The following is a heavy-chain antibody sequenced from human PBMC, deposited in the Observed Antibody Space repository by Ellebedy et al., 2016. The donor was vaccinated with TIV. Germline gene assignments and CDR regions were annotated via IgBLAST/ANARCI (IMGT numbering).Heavy chain of an antibody. CDR2: INGGGDRT. CDR1: GFTFGSFA. Sequence: GGSLRLXXVASGFTFGSFAMNWVRQTPGRGLECDSGINGGGDRTYYADSVKGRFTISRDNYKNTLYLQMNSLRGEDTAVYFCAKDRGSGWYHSWFNPWGQGTLVTVSS. D-gene: IGHD6-19*01. CDR3: AKDRGSGWYHSWFNP. V-gene: IGHV3-23*01. J-gene: IGHJ5*02.